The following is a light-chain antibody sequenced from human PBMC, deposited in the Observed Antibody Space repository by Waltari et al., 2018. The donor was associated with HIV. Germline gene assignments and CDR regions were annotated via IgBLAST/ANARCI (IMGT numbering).Light chain of an antibody. V-gene: IGLV2-14*01. Sequence: QSALTQPASVSGSPGQSITISCTGTSSDVGGYNYVSWYQQHPGKAPKLMIYEVSNRPSGVSNRFSGSKSGNTASLTISGLRAEDEADYYCSSYTSSNTLVVFGGGTKLTVL. J-gene: IGLJ2*01. CDR3: SSYTSSNTLVV. CDR1: SSDVGGYNY. CDR2: EVS.